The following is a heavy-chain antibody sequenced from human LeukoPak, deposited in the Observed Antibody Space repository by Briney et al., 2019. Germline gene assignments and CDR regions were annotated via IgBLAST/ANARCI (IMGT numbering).Heavy chain of an antibody. J-gene: IGHJ4*02. V-gene: IGHV3-7*01. CDR3: ARESHSSGWYDY. D-gene: IGHD6-19*01. CDR2: IKQDGSEK. CDR1: GFTFSSYW. Sequence: GGSLRLSCAASGFTFSSYWMIWVREAPGKGLEGVANIKQDGSEKYYVDSVKGRFTISRDNAKNSLYLQMNSLRAEDTAVYYCARESHSSGWYDYWGQGTLVTVSS.